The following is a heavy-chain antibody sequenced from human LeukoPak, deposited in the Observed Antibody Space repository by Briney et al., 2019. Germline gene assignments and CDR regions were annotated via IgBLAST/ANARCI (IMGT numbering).Heavy chain of an antibody. D-gene: IGHD6-19*01. CDR2: INPNSGGT. CDR3: ARVARRGSSVGNFDY. J-gene: IGHJ4*02. V-gene: IGHV1-2*04. CDR1: GYTFTGYY. Sequence: VASVKVSCKASGYTFTGYYMHWVRQAPGQGLEWMGWINPNSGGTNYAQKFQGWVTMTRDTSISTAYMELSRLRSDDTAVYYCARVARRGSSVGNFDYWGQGTLVTVSS.